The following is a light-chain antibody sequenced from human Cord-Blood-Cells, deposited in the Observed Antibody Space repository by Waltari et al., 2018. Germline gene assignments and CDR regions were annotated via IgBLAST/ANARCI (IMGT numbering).Light chain of an antibody. V-gene: IGKV4-1*01. CDR1: QSVLYSSNNKNY. J-gene: IGKJ4*01. CDR3: QQYYSTPLT. Sequence: EIVMTQSPDPLAVSLDERATINCKSSQSVLYSSNNKNYLAWYQQKPGQPPKLLIYWASTRESGVPDRFSCSGSGTDFTLTISSLQAEDVAVYYCQQYYSTPLTFGGGTKVEIK. CDR2: WAS.